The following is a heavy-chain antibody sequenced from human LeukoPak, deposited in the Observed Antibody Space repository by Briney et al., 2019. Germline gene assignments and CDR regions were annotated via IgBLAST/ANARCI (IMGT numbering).Heavy chain of an antibody. CDR1: GGSISSSSYY. V-gene: IGHV4-39*01. Sequence: SETLSLTCTVSGGSISSSSYYWGWIRQPPGKGLEWIGSIYYSGNTYYNPSFKSRVTISVDTSKNQFSLKLSSVTAADTTVYYCARGGRLRRAFDIWGQGTMVTVSS. CDR3: ARGGRLRRAFDI. CDR2: IYYSGNT. D-gene: IGHD4-17*01. J-gene: IGHJ3*02.